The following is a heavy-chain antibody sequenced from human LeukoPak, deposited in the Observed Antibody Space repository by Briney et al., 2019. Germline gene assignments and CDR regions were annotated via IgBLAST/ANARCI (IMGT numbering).Heavy chain of an antibody. CDR1: GFTFSNYY. D-gene: IGHD6-13*01. J-gene: IGHJ4*02. CDR3: ARAGLAAASDY. CDR2: IKSDGSST. V-gene: IGHV3-74*01. Sequence: GGSLRLSCAASGFTFSNYYMFWVRQAPGKGLVWVSHIKSDGSSTWYADSVKGRFTISRDNTKNTLYLQMNSLGAEDTAVYYCARAGLAAASDYWSQGTPVTVSS.